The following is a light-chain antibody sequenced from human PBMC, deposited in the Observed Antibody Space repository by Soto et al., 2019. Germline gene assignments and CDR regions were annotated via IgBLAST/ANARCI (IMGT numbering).Light chain of an antibody. Sequence: AIRMTQSPSSLSASTGDRVTITCRASQGISSYLAWYQQKPGKAPKLLIYAESTLQSGVPSRFSGSGSGTDFTLTISCLQSEDFATYYCQQYYSYPHTFGQGTKLEIK. CDR1: QGISSY. CDR3: QQYYSYPHT. V-gene: IGKV1-8*01. J-gene: IGKJ2*01. CDR2: AES.